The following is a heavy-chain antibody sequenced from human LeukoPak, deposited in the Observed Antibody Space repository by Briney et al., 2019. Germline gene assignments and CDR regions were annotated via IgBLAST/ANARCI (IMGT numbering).Heavy chain of an antibody. Sequence: ASVKVSCKASGCTFTSYAMHWVRQAPGQRLEWMGWINAGNGNTKYSQKFQGRVTITRDTSASTAYMELSSLRSEDTAVYYCARRGDFSSSAFDYWGQGTLVTVSS. D-gene: IGHD6-6*01. CDR2: INAGNGNT. CDR3: ARRGDFSSSAFDY. V-gene: IGHV1-3*01. CDR1: GCTFTSYA. J-gene: IGHJ4*02.